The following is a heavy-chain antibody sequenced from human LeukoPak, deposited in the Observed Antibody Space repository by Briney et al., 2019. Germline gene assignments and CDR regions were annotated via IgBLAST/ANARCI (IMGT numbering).Heavy chain of an antibody. V-gene: IGHV4-4*02. CDR2: IYHSGST. Sequence: SGTLSLTCAVSGGSISSGNWWSWVRQPPGKGLEWIGEIYHSGSTNYNPSLKSRVTISVDKSKNQFSLKLSSVTAADTAVYYCAREGYSYGRTFDYWGQGTLVTVSS. CDR3: AREGYSYGRTFDY. D-gene: IGHD5-18*01. J-gene: IGHJ4*02. CDR1: GGSISSGNW.